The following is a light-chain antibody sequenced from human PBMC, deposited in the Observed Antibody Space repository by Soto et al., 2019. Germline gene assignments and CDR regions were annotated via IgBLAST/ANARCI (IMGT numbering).Light chain of an antibody. J-gene: IGKJ4*01. CDR2: GAS. V-gene: IGKV3-20*01. CDR1: QSVSSSY. Sequence: EIVLTQSPGTLSLSPGERATLSCRASQSVSSSYLARYQQKPGQAPRLLLYGASSRATGIPDRFSGSGSGTDFTLTISRLEPEDFAGYYCQQYGSSPRLTFGGGTKVEIK. CDR3: QQYGSSPRLT.